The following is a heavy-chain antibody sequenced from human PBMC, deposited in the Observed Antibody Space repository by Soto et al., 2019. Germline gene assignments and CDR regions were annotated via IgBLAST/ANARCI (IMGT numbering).Heavy chain of an antibody. CDR2: MNPNSGNT. CDR1: GYTFTSYD. CDR3: ARGRGIYVWGSTSRGLDS. J-gene: IGHJ4*02. V-gene: IGHV1-8*01. D-gene: IGHD3-16*01. Sequence: GASVKVSCKASGYTFTSYDINWVRQATGQGXEWMGWMNPNSGNTGYAQKFQGRVTMTRNTSISTAYMELSSLRSEDTAVYYCARGRGIYVWGSTSRGLDSCGQGTLVTVSP.